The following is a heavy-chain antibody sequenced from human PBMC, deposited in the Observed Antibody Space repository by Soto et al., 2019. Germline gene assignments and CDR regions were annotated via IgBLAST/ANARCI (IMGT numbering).Heavy chain of an antibody. J-gene: IGHJ4*02. CDR2: ISSSGRTI. V-gene: IGHV3-48*03. CDR3: ARVYSSSSGRVCDY. Sequence: SLRRSCASSGLTFSSYEMNCVRKAPGKGLEWVSYISSSGRTIYYADSVKGRFTISRDNAQNSLYLQMNSLRGEDTAVYYCARVYSSSSGRVCDYWGQGTLVTVSS. CDR1: GLTFSSYE. D-gene: IGHD6-6*01.